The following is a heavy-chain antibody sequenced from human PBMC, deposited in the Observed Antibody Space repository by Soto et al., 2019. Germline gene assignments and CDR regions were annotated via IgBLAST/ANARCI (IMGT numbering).Heavy chain of an antibody. J-gene: IGHJ4*02. CDR3: AKETLQFGVIDY. Sequence: GESLKISCAASGFTFSSYAMSWVRQAPGKGLEWVSAISGSGGSTYYADSVKGRFTISRDNSKNTLYLQMNSLRAEDTAVYYCAKETLQFGVIDYWAQGTLVTVS. V-gene: IGHV3-23*01. CDR2: ISGSGGST. CDR1: GFTFSSYA. D-gene: IGHD3-16*01.